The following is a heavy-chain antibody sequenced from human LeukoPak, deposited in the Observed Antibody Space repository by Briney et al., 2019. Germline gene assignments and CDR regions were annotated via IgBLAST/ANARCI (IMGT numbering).Heavy chain of an antibody. Sequence: GGSLRLSCAASGFTFSDYYMSWIRQAPGKGLEWVSCISSSGSTIYYADSVKGRFTISRDNAKNSLYLQMNSRRAEDTAVYYCARGPYGSGSYHMDVWGKGTTVTVSS. D-gene: IGHD3-10*01. CDR1: GFTFSDYY. J-gene: IGHJ6*03. V-gene: IGHV3-11*01. CDR2: ISSSGSTI. CDR3: ARGPYGSGSYHMDV.